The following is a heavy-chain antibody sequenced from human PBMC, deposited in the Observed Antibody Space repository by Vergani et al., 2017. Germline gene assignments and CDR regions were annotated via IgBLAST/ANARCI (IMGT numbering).Heavy chain of an antibody. CDR2: IYPGDSDI. CDR3: MRPVDTGGNNWFDP. CDR1: GYIFTNYW. V-gene: IGHV5-51*01. J-gene: IGHJ5*02. D-gene: IGHD5-18*01. Sequence: VQLVQSGAEVKKPGESLKISCKASGYIFTNYWIGWVRQMPGKGLEWMGIIYPGDSDIRYSPSVQGQVTISADKSIDTAYLQWSSLKASDTSMYYCMRPVDTGGNNWFDPWGQGTLVTVSS.